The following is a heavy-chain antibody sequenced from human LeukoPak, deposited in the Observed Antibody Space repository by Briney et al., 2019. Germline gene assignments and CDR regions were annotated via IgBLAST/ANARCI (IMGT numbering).Heavy chain of an antibody. V-gene: IGHV3-7*01. J-gene: IGHJ4*02. CDR1: GFTFSSYW. CDR3: ARETGYYGSGSYYKH. CDR2: IKQDGSEK. D-gene: IGHD3-10*01. Sequence: GGSLRLSXAASGFTFSSYWMSWLRQAPGKGLEWVANIKQDGSEKYYVDSVKGRFTISRDNAKNSLYLQMNSLRAEDTAVYYCARETGYYGSGSYYKHWGQGTLVTVSS.